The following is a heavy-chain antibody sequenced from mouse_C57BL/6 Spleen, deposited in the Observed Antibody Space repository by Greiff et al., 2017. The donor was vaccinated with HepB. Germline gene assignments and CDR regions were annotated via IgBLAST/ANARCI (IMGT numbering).Heavy chain of an antibody. D-gene: IGHD1-1*01. CDR3: ARGRVLYYYGSSYYAMDY. CDR1: GYTFTSYW. CDR2: IDPSDSET. J-gene: IGHJ4*01. Sequence: QVQLQQPGAELVRPGSSVKLSCKASGYTFTSYWMHWVKQRPIQGLEWIGNIDPSDSETHYNQKFKDKATLTVDKSSSTAYMQLSSLTSEDSAVYYCARGRVLYYYGSSYYAMDYWGQGTSVTVSS. V-gene: IGHV1-52*01.